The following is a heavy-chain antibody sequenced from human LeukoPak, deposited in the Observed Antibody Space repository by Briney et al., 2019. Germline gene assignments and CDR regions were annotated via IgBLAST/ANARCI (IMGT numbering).Heavy chain of an antibody. CDR3: VRDGGLEY. D-gene: IGHD3-16*01. J-gene: IGHJ4*02. Sequence: GGSLRLPCAASVFTFSTHSMIWVRQAPGKGLEWISYITGSSSPIYYADSAKGRFTISRDNAKKSVYMQMNNLRVEDRAVYYCVRDGGLEYWGQGTLVSVSS. CDR1: VFTFSTHS. CDR2: ITGSSSPI. V-gene: IGHV3-48*01.